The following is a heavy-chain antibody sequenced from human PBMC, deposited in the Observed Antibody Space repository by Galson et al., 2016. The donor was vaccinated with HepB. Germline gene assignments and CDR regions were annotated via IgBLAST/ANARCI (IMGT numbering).Heavy chain of an antibody. Sequence: SETLSLTCTVSGASISGSGYSWGWIRQPPGKGLEWLGSIYYSGGTYSTPSLKSRVTISVDTSKNQFSLRLRSVTAADTAVFYCARRSITARRQWFFDLCGRGTLVTVTS. V-gene: IGHV4-39*01. CDR3: ARRSITARRQWFFDL. CDR2: IYYSGGT. D-gene: IGHD6-6*01. CDR1: GASISGSGYS. J-gene: IGHJ2*01.